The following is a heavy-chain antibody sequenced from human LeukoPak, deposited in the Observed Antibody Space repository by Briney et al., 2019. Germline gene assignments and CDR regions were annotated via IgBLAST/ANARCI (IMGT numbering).Heavy chain of an antibody. CDR2: IYYSGST. D-gene: IGHD3-10*01. CDR3: ARGGRYYYGSGIYGNWFDP. V-gene: IGHV4-59*01. CDR1: GGSISSYY. J-gene: IGHJ5*02. Sequence: SETLSLTCTVSGGSISSYYWSWIRQPPGKGLEWIGYIYYSGSTNYNPSLKSRVTISVDTSKNQFSLKLSSVTAADTAVYYCARGGRYYYGSGIYGNWFDPWGQGTLVTVSS.